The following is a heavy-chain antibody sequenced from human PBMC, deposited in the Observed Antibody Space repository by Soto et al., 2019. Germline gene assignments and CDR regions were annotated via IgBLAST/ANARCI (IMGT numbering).Heavy chain of an antibody. CDR1: GFPFSSYG. V-gene: IGHV3-30*03. D-gene: IGHD2-15*01. CDR3: AGGQYFFDS. CDR2: ISYDGSNK. J-gene: IGHJ4*02. Sequence: QVQLVESGGGVVQPGRSLRLSCAASGFPFSSYGMHWVRQAPGKGLEWVAHISYDGSNKHYTVSVKGRFTISRDNSKNMLYLQMCSLRAEDTAVYYCAGGQYFFDSCGQGTRVSVSS.